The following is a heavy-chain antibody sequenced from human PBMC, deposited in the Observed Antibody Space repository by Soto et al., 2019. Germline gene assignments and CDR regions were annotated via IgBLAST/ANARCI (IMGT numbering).Heavy chain of an antibody. D-gene: IGHD3-3*01. CDR3: ARELLDYFDY. CDR1: RDTFNRYT. V-gene: IGHV1-69*01. Sequence: QVQLVQSGTEVKKPGSSVTVSCKASRDTFNRYTISWVRQAPEQGLEWMGGIIPIFGTVNYAQKFQGRVTITADESTSTGHMELSNLTSEDTAVYFCARELLDYFDYWAQGTLVTVSS. J-gene: IGHJ4*02. CDR2: IIPIFGTV.